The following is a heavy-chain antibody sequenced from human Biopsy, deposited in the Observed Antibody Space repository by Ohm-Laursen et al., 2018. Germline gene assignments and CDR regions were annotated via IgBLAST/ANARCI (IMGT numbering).Heavy chain of an antibody. CDR1: GGSIISYY. J-gene: IGHJ2*01. Sequence: SQTLSLTCIVPGGSIISYYWNWIRQTPGKGLEWIGYIHYTGHIRINPSLNRRATISVDTSKDHFSLKLSSLTAADTAIYYCARNRVDVVKVTTIGWNFDLWGRGTLVTVS. D-gene: IGHD5-12*01. CDR3: ARNRVDVVKVTTIGWNFDL. CDR2: IHYTGHI. V-gene: IGHV4-59*08.